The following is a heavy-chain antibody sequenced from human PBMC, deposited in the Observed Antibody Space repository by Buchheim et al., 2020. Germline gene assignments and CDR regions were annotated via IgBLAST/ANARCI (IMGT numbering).Heavy chain of an antibody. CDR3: AKDIAPGIAVAGTMFDA. Sequence: EVQLLQSGGGLVQPGGSLRLSCAASGFIFSDYAMNWVRQAPDKGLEWVSTLSATGGSTYYADSVKGRFTISRDNSKNTLYLQMNSLSAEDTAIYYCAKDIAPGIAVAGTMFDAWGQGTL. V-gene: IGHV3-23*01. D-gene: IGHD6-19*01. CDR1: GFIFSDYA. J-gene: IGHJ5*02. CDR2: LSATGGST.